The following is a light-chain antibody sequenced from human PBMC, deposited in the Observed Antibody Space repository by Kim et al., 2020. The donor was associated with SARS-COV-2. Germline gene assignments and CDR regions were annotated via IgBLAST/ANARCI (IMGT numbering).Light chain of an antibody. CDR1: QNTNIF. CDR2: GAS. J-gene: IGKJ2*02. V-gene: IGKV1-39*01. CDR3: QQTYTTPRT. Sequence: DIQMTQSPSSLSASVGDRVTITSRPSQNTNIFLNWYQQKPGKAPKLLIYGASSLLSGVPSRFTGSGSGTSFILTIRGLQPEDIASYYCQQTYTTPRTFGQGTKLEI.